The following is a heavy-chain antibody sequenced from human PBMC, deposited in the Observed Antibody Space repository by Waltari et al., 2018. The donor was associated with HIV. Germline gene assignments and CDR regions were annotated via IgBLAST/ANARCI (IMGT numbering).Heavy chain of an antibody. CDR2: ISSSGSTI. CDR3: ARDYSGTYADFDY. Sequence: EVQLVESGGGLVQPGGSLRLSCAASGFTSRSHSMNWVRQAPGKGLEWVSYISSSGSTIYYADSVRGRFTISRDNAKNSLYLQLNSLRAEDTAVYYCARDYSGTYADFDYWGQGTLVTVSS. D-gene: IGHD1-26*01. V-gene: IGHV3-48*01. J-gene: IGHJ4*02. CDR1: GFTSRSHS.